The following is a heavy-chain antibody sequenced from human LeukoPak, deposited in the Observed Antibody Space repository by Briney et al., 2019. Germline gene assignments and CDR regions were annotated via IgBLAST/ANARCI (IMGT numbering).Heavy chain of an antibody. Sequence: PGGSLRLSCAASGLTSSDHYMDWVRQTPGKRLEWVGRIRNKANSYTTEYAASVKGRFTISTDDSTNSLYLQMNSLKTEDTAVYHCARGQASVPPASDIWSQGTKVIVSS. J-gene: IGHJ3*02. CDR2: IRNKANSYTT. V-gene: IGHV3-72*01. CDR3: ARGQASVPPASDI. CDR1: GLTSSDHY.